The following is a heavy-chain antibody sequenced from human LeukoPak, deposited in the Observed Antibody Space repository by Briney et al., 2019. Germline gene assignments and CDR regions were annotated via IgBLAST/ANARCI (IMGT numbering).Heavy chain of an antibody. Sequence: GASVKASCKASGGTFSSYAISWVRQAPGQGLEWMGGIIPIFGTANYAQKFQGRVTITADESTSTAYMELSSLRSEDTAVYYCARGGVPAATPYYYYGMDVWGKGTTVTVSS. CDR1: GGTFSSYA. CDR2: IIPIFGTA. CDR3: ARGGVPAATPYYYYGMDV. V-gene: IGHV1-69*13. D-gene: IGHD2-2*01. J-gene: IGHJ6*04.